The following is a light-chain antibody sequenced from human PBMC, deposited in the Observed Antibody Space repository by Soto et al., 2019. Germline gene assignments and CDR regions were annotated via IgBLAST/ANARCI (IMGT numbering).Light chain of an antibody. CDR3: QQYGKPWT. J-gene: IGKJ1*01. CDR2: GAS. CDR1: QSVSGSL. Sequence: EIVLTQSPGTLSLSPGERATLSCRASQSVSGSLLAWYQQKPGQTPRLLIYGASSRASGIPNRFSGSGSGTDFTLTISNLEPEDVAVYYCQQYGKPWTFGQGTKVEIK. V-gene: IGKV3-20*01.